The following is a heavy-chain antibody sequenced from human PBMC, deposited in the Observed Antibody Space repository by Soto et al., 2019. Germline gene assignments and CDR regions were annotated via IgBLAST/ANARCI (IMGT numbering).Heavy chain of an antibody. CDR3: ARDEAIFGSSGWYDLDY. Sequence: QVQLVQSGAEVKKPGASVKVSCKASGYTFTSYGISWVRQATGQGLEWMGWISAYNGNTNYAQKLQGRVTMTTDTSTSTAYMELRSLRSDDTAVYYCARDEAIFGSSGWYDLDYWGQGTLVTVSS. D-gene: IGHD6-19*01. J-gene: IGHJ4*02. V-gene: IGHV1-18*04. CDR2: ISAYNGNT. CDR1: GYTFTSYG.